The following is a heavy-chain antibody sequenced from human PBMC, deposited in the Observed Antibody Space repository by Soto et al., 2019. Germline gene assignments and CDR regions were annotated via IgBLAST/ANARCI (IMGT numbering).Heavy chain of an antibody. Sequence: GESLKISCKGSGYSFTSYWIGWVRQMPGKGLEWMGIIYPGDSDTRYSPSFQGQVTISADKSISTAYLQWSSLKASDTAMYYCARHEGLAVAGPYYFDYWGQGTLVTVSS. D-gene: IGHD6-19*01. V-gene: IGHV5-51*01. CDR3: ARHEGLAVAGPYYFDY. J-gene: IGHJ4*02. CDR1: GYSFTSYW. CDR2: IYPGDSDT.